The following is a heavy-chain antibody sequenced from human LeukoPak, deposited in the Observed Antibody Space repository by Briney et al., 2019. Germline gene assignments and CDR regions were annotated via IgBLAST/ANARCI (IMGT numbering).Heavy chain of an antibody. CDR3: SGSSWYGYFDY. Sequence: GGSLRLSCAASGFTVSSRYVSWVRQAPGKGLEWVSIIYSGGNTYYGDSVKGRFTISGDNSKNTVYLDMNSMRAEDTALYYCSGSSWYGYFDYWGQGTLVTVSS. CDR1: GFTVSSRY. D-gene: IGHD6-13*01. V-gene: IGHV3-53*01. J-gene: IGHJ4*02. CDR2: IYSGGNT.